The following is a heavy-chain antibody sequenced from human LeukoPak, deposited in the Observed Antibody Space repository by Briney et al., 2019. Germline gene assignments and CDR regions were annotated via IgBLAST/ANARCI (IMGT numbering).Heavy chain of an antibody. Sequence: TSETLSLTCAVSGYPISSGYYWGWIRQPPGKGLEWIATIYHNWGIYFNPSLKSRVTISLDTSKNQFSLKLTSVTAADTAMYYCARNVTAGYLDYWGQGILVTVSS. CDR1: GYPISSGYY. CDR3: ARNVTAGYLDY. J-gene: IGHJ4*02. D-gene: IGHD1-1*01. CDR2: IYHNWGI. V-gene: IGHV4-38-2*01.